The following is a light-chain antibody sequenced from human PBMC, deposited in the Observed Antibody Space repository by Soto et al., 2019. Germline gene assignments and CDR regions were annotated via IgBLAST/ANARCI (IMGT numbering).Light chain of an antibody. Sequence: DIQMTQSPSSLSASVGDTVTITCQASQDITKHLNWYQHKPGKAPNLLIYDASHLETGVPSRFTGSGSGTYFTLTISRLQSEDIATYYCQKYDGVPQFGPGTRVDF. CDR2: DAS. CDR1: QDITKH. V-gene: IGKV1-33*01. CDR3: QKYDGVPQ. J-gene: IGKJ3*01.